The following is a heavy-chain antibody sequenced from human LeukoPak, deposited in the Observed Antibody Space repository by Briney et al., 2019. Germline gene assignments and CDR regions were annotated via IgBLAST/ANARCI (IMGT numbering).Heavy chain of an antibody. CDR1: GGPFSNYA. J-gene: IGHJ5*02. Sequence: SVKVSCKASGGPFSNYAITWVRQAPGQGLEWMGRIIPILRITSYAQRFQGRVTITADTSTSTAYMELSSLRSEDTAVYYCARDFPTYYYDSIGYYYYWFDPWGQGTLVTVSS. CDR2: IIPILRIT. CDR3: ARDFPTYYYDSIGYYYYWFDP. V-gene: IGHV1-69*04. D-gene: IGHD3-22*01.